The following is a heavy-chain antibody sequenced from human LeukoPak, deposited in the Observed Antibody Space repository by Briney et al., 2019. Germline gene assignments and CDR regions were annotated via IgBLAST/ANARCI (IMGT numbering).Heavy chain of an antibody. J-gene: IGHJ3*02. V-gene: IGHV4-34*01. D-gene: IGHD3-22*01. CDR3: ARGRGYYYDSRRVFDI. CDR2: INHSGST. CDR1: GGSFSGYY. Sequence: SETLSLTCAVYGGSFSGYYWSWIRQPPGKGLEWIGEINHSGSTNYNPSLKSRVTISVDTSKNQFSLKLSSVTAADTAVYYCARGRGYYYDSRRVFDIWGQGTMVTVSS.